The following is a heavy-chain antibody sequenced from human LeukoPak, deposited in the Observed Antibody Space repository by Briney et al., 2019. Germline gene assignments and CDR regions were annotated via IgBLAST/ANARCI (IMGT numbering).Heavy chain of an antibody. Sequence: GGSLRLSCAASGFTFSSYAMTWVRQAPGKGLEWVSSISGSGGSIYYADSVKGRFTISRDNAKNSLYLQMNSLRAEDTAVYYCARVREYDLWAYYYDSSGYYKLDVDYWGQGTLVTVSS. V-gene: IGHV3-23*01. CDR2: ISGSGGSI. CDR1: GFTFSSYA. J-gene: IGHJ4*02. D-gene: IGHD3-22*01. CDR3: ARVREYDLWAYYYDSSGYYKLDVDY.